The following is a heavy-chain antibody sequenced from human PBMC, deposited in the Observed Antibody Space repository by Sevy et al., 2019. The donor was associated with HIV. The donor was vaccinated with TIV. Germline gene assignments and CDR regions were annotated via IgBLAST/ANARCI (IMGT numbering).Heavy chain of an antibody. D-gene: IGHD2-21*02. CDR2: MIGSGGTT. Sequence: GGSLRLSCAASGFTFSNYAMTWVRQAPGKWLEWVSSMIGSGGTTYYADSVNGRFTVSRDNSKNTLYLQMNSLRAEDTAVYYCAKDGVHGGNFEYFHHWGQGTLVTVSS. CDR1: GFTFSNYA. J-gene: IGHJ1*01. V-gene: IGHV3-23*01. CDR3: AKDGVHGGNFEYFHH.